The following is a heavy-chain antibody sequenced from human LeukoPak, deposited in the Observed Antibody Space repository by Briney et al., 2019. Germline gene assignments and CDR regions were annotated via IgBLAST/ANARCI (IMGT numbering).Heavy chain of an antibody. CDR1: GFTFSSYG. CDR3: AKDVPAAYFDY. CDR2: IWYDGSNK. Sequence: PGRSLRLSCAASGFTFSSYGMHWVRQAPGKGLEWVAVIWYDGSNKYYADSVKGRFTISRDNSKTTLYLQMNSLRAEDTAVYYCAKDVPAAYFDYWGQGTLVTVSS. J-gene: IGHJ4*02. V-gene: IGHV3-33*06. D-gene: IGHD2-2*01.